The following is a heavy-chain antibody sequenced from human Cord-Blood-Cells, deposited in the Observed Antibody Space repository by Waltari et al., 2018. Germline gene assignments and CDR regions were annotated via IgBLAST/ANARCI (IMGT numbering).Heavy chain of an antibody. CDR2: IRYDGRNK. V-gene: IGHV3-30*02. CDR3: ARRPGYSSSWYYLDY. CDR1: GFTFSSYG. D-gene: IGHD6-13*01. Sequence: QVQLVESGGGVVQPGGSLRLSCAASGFTFSSYGMHWVRQAPGKGLEWVAFIRYDGRNKYYADSVKGRFTISRDNSKNTLYLQMNSLRAEDTAVYYCARRPGYSSSWYYLDYWGQGTLVTVSS. J-gene: IGHJ4*02.